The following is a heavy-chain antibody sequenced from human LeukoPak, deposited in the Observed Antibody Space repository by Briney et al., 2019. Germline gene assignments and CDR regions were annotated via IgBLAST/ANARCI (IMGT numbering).Heavy chain of an antibody. Sequence: PGGSLRLSCAASGFTFSSYGMHWVRQAPGKGLEWVAFIRYDGSNKYYADSVKGRFTISRDNSMNTLYLQMNSLRAEDTAVYYCAKDTASSWWYFDLWGRGTLVTVSS. J-gene: IGHJ2*01. CDR2: IRYDGSNK. V-gene: IGHV3-30*02. CDR1: GFTFSSYG. D-gene: IGHD5-18*01. CDR3: AKDTASSWWYFDL.